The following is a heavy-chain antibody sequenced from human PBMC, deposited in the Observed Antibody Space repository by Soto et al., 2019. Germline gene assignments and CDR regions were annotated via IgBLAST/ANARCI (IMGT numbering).Heavy chain of an antibody. Sequence: EVQLVESGGGLVKPGGSLRLSCAASGFTFSSYSMNWVRQAPGKGLEWVSSISSSSSYIYYADSVKGRFTISRDNAKNSLYLQMNRLRAEDTAVYYCARDGVVVPAAINWFDPWGQGTLVTVSS. V-gene: IGHV3-21*01. J-gene: IGHJ5*02. CDR1: GFTFSSYS. CDR2: ISSSSSYI. D-gene: IGHD2-2*01. CDR3: ARDGVVVPAAINWFDP.